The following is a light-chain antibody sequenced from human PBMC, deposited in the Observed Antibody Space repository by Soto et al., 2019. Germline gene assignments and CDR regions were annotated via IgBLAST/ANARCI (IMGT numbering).Light chain of an antibody. Sequence: EIVLTQSPATLSLSPGERATLSCRASQSVSSYLAWSQQKPGQAPRLLIYDASNRATGIPARFSGSVSGTDFTLNISSLEHEDFAVYYCQQRSNWLTFGGGTKVEIK. V-gene: IGKV3-11*01. J-gene: IGKJ4*01. CDR3: QQRSNWLT. CDR1: QSVSSY. CDR2: DAS.